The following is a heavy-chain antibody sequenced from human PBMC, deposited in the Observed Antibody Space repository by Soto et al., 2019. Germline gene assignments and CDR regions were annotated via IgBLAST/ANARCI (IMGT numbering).Heavy chain of an antibody. Sequence: EVQLVESGGGLIQPGGSLRLSCAASGFTVSSHYMSWVRQAPGKGLEWVSGIYSAGSIYYADSVKGRFTISRDNSKNTLYLQMDSLRAEDTAVYYCVTLGELGTWPAYWVQGTLVTVSS. CDR2: IYSAGSI. CDR3: VTLGELGTWPAY. CDR1: GFTVSSHY. D-gene: IGHD3-10*01. J-gene: IGHJ4*02. V-gene: IGHV3-53*01.